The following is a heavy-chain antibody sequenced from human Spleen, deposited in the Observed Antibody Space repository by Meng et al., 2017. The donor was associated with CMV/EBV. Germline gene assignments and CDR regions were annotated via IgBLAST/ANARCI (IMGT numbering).Heavy chain of an antibody. D-gene: IGHD6-13*01. V-gene: IGHV3-74*01. CDR2: INSDGSST. Sequence: GGSLRLSCAASGFAFDNYAMSWVRQAPGKGLVWVSRINSDGSSTSYADSVKGRFTISRDNAKNTLYLQMNSLRAEDTAVYYCARDLGIAAAGTVYWGQGTLVTVSS. J-gene: IGHJ4*02. CDR3: ARDLGIAAAGTVY. CDR1: GFAFDNYA.